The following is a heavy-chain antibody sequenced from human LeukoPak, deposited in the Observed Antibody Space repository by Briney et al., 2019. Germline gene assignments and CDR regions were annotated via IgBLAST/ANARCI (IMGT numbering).Heavy chain of an antibody. Sequence: SETLSLTCAVSGGSISSGGYSWSWIRQPPGKGLEWIGYIYHSGSTYYNPSLKSRVTISVDRSKNQFSLKLSSVTVADTAVYYCARSRSSGYYSPLGYWGQGTLVTVSS. J-gene: IGHJ4*02. CDR1: GGSISSGGYS. CDR3: ARSRSSGYYSPLGY. V-gene: IGHV4-30-2*01. CDR2: IYHSGST. D-gene: IGHD3-22*01.